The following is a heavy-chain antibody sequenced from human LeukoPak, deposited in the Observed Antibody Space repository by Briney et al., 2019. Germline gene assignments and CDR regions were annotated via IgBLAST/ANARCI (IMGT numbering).Heavy chain of an antibody. J-gene: IGHJ6*02. CDR1: GYMFINYW. V-gene: IGHV5-51*01. CDR2: VYAGGSET. CDR3: ARLGSGYHYNHYYGLDV. Sequence: GESLKISCKGSGYMFINYWIAWVRQMPGKGLEWMGIVYAGGSETRYSLSFQGQVTMSADRSTITAYLQWSSLTASDSAMYYCARLGSGYHYNHYYGLDVWGQGTTVTVS. D-gene: IGHD5-12*01.